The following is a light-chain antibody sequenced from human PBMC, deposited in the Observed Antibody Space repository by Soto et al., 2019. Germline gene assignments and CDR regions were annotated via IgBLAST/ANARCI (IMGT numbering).Light chain of an antibody. V-gene: IGLV2-23*02. J-gene: IGLJ2*01. Sequence: ALTQPASVSGSPGQSIAISCTGTSSDVGSYNLVSWYQHHPGKAPKLLIYEVTKRPSGVSDRFSGSKSGNTASLTISGLQAEDEADYYCCSYAGTTTPVLFGGGTKLTVL. CDR1: SSDVGSYNL. CDR3: CSYAGTTTPVL. CDR2: EVT.